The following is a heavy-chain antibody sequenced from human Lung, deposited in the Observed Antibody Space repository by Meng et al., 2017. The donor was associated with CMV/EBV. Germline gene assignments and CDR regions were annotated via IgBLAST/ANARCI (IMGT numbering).Heavy chain of an antibody. Sequence: GESLKISCAASGFTVSSNYMTWVRQAPGKGLEWVSVIYSGGGTYYADSVKGRFTISRDNSKSAIYLQMNTQRAEDTAVYYCARVGWQQQHWFFDLWGRGTLVTVSS. V-gene: IGHV3-53*01. CDR2: IYSGGGT. CDR1: GFTVSSNY. D-gene: IGHD4-23*01. CDR3: ARVGWQQQHWFFDL. J-gene: IGHJ2*01.